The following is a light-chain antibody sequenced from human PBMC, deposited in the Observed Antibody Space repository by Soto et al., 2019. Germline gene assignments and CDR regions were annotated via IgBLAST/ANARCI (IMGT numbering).Light chain of an antibody. V-gene: IGKV1-9*01. CDR1: QGISSY. Sequence: DIPLTQSPSFLSASVGDRVTITCRASQGISSYLAWYQQKPGKAPKLLIYAASTLQSGVPSRFSGSGSGTEFTLTISSLQPEDYATYCCQQLNSYPPWTFGQGTKLEIK. CDR2: AAS. CDR3: QQLNSYPPWT. J-gene: IGKJ2*02.